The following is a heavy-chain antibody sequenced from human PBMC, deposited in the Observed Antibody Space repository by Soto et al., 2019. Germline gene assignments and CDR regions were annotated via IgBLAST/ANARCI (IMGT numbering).Heavy chain of an antibody. D-gene: IGHD3-3*01. CDR2: IYSSGST. J-gene: IGHJ4*02. CDR3: ASHLRRDDFRGSWGFGY. V-gene: IGHV4-59*08. Sequence: QVHLQESGPGLVKPSETLSLTCTVSNGSINSYHWSWIRQPPGKRLEWIGYIYSSGSTNYNPSLRSRVTILADTSRNQFPLRLSSVTAADSAVYHCASHLRRDDFRGSWGFGYWGPGTLVTVSS. CDR1: NGSINSYH.